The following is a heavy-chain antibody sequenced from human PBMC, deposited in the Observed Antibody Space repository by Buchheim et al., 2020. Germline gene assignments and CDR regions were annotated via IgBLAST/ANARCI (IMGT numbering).Heavy chain of an antibody. CDR1: GNTFTNYA. Sequence: QVQLVQSGAEVKKPGASVKVSCRASGNTFTNYAMHWVRQAPGQSLEWMGWISGGNGDTRYSQNFQGRVTITRDTSASTAYMELSSLRSEDTAVYYCAISNYDHCGYGNWGQGTL. D-gene: IGHD3-22*01. CDR3: AISNYDHCGYGN. J-gene: IGHJ4*02. CDR2: ISGGNGDT. V-gene: IGHV1-3*01.